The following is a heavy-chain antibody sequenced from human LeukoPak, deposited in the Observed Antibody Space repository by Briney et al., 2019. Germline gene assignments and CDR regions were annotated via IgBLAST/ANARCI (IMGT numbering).Heavy chain of an antibody. V-gene: IGHV4-59*08. CDR2: VYHSGST. CDR3: ARANPNWNPPDY. J-gene: IGHJ4*02. D-gene: IGHD1-1*01. CDR1: GGSMTSYY. Sequence: PSETLSLTCTASGGSMTSYYWSWIRQPPGKGLEWIGYVYHSGSTSYNPSLKSRVSISEDTSKNQFSLEVSSVTAADTAVYYCARANPNWNPPDYWGQGTLVTVSS.